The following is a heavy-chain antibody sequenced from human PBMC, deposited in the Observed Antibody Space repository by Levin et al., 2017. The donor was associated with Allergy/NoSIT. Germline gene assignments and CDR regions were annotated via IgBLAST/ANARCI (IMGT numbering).Heavy chain of an antibody. CDR2: IYYSGST. J-gene: IGHJ4*02. CDR3: AIAGVVSGILWY. CDR1: GGPISSSAYS. Sequence: KSSETLSLTCTVSGGPISSSAYSWVWIRQPPGEGLEWIGTIYYSGSTYHSPSVNSRVTISVDTSKNQFSLKLSSVTAADTAVYYCAIAGVVSGILWYWGQGTLVTVSS. D-gene: IGHD3-3*01. V-gene: IGHV4-39*01.